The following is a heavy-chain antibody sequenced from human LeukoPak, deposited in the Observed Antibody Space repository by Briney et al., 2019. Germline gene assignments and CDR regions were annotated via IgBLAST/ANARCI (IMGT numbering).Heavy chain of an antibody. D-gene: IGHD3-22*01. Sequence: GGSLRLSCAASGFTFSTYSMNWVRQAPGKGLEWVSSISSSVSYTYYPDSVKGRFTISGDNAKNSLFLQMNSLRAEDTAVYYCARDLGRSGYYTIDAFDLWGQGTLVTVSS. V-gene: IGHV3-21*01. CDR3: ARDLGRSGYYTIDAFDL. CDR2: ISSSVSYT. CDR1: GFTFSTYS. J-gene: IGHJ3*01.